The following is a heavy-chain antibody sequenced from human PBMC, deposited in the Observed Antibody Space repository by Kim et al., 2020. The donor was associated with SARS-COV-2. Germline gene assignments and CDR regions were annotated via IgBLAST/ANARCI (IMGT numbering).Heavy chain of an antibody. CDR3: AREMKGGYSSSWYTNFDY. CDR1: GFTFSSYS. V-gene: IGHV3-21*01. Sequence: GGSLRLSCAASGFTFSSYSMNWVRQAPGKGLEWVSSISSSSSYVYYADSVKGRFTISRDNAKNSLYLQMDSLRTEDTAVYYCAREMKGGYSSSWYTNFDYWGQGTLVTVSS. D-gene: IGHD6-13*01. J-gene: IGHJ4*02. CDR2: ISSSSSYV.